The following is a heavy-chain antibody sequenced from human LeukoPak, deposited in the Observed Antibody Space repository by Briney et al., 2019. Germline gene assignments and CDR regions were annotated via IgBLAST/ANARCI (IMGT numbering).Heavy chain of an antibody. Sequence: GGSLRLSCVASGFNFKNYGMNWVRQAPGKGLEWVSKISSSSSVIYYADSVKGRFTISRDDAQDSLFLQMNSLRDEDTAVYHCAREGPCSGGTCYPDSWGQGTLVTVSS. CDR3: AREGPCSGGTCYPDS. V-gene: IGHV3-48*02. D-gene: IGHD2-15*01. CDR2: ISSSSSVI. CDR1: GFNFKNYG. J-gene: IGHJ4*02.